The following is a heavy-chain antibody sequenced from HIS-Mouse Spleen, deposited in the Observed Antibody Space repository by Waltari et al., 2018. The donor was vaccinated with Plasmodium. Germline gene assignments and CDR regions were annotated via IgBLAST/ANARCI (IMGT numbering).Heavy chain of an antibody. J-gene: IGHJ4*02. CDR3: ARAREPDY. CDR2: ISSISSYI. CDR1: GFTFSSYS. Sequence: EVQLVESEGGLVKPGGSLRLSCAASGFTFSSYSMNWVRQAPGKGQGWVSSISSISSYIYYADSVKGRFTISRDNAKNSLYLQMNSLRAEDTAVYYCARAREPDYWGQGTLVTVSS. V-gene: IGHV3-21*01.